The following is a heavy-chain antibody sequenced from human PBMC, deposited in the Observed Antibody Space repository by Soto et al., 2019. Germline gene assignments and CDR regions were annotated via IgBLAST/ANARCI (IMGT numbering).Heavy chain of an antibody. CDR1: GASISSGGYY. Sequence: QVQLQESGPGLVKPSQTLSLTCTVSGASISSGGYYWNWIRQHPGKGLEWIGYIYYSGSTYYNPSLKSRVPISVDTSKNEFSLKLSSVTAADTAVYYCARDGRGRGIAVAGRFWYFDLWGRGTLVTVSS. CDR2: IYYSGST. D-gene: IGHD6-19*01. J-gene: IGHJ2*01. CDR3: ARDGRGRGIAVAGRFWYFDL. V-gene: IGHV4-31*03.